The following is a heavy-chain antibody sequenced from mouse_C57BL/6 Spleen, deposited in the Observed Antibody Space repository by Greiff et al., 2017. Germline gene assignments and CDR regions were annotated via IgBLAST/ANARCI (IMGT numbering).Heavy chain of an antibody. CDR2: ISSGGSYT. CDR3: ASDGRDNFDY. Sequence: EVKLMESGGDLVKPGGSLKLSCAASGFTFSSYGMSWVRQTPDKRLEWVATISSGGSYTYYPDSVKGRFTISRDNAKNTLYLQMGSLKSEDTAMYYCASDGRDNFDYWGQGTTLTVSS. D-gene: IGHD1-1*01. J-gene: IGHJ2*01. V-gene: IGHV5-6*01. CDR1: GFTFSSYG.